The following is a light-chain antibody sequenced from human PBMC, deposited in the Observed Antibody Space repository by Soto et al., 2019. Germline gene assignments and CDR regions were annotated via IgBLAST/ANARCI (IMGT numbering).Light chain of an antibody. CDR3: QQYNSYSPWT. Sequence: DIQMTQSPSTLSASVGDRVTITCRASQRISSWLAWYQQKPGKAPKLLIYDASSLESGVPSRFSGSGSGTEFTLTISSLQPDDFATYYCQQYNSYSPWTFGQGTKV. CDR1: QRISSW. CDR2: DAS. J-gene: IGKJ1*01. V-gene: IGKV1-5*01.